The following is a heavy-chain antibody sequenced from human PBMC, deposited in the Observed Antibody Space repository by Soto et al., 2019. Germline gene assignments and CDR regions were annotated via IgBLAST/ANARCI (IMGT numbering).Heavy chain of an antibody. D-gene: IGHD2-8*01. V-gene: IGHV5-10-1*01. CDR3: ARRLPMYYQPSYPYGMDV. CDR2: IDPSDSDT. J-gene: IGHJ6*02. CDR1: GFTFTNYW. Sequence: PGESLKISCKGSGFTFTNYWISWVRQTPGKGLEWMGRIDPSDSDTNYSPSFQGHVTISADKSITTAYLQWSSLKASDTGIYYCARRLPMYYQPSYPYGMDVWGQGTTVTVSS.